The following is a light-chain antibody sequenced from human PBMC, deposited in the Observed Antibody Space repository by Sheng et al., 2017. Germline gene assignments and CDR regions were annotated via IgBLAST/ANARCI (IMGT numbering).Light chain of an antibody. Sequence: SALTQPASMSGSPGQSITISCTGTSSDIGGFNYVSWYQQHPGKAPKLIIYDVINRPSGVSNRFSGSKSGNTAFLTISGLQAEDEADYYCSSYSSSSALDVVFGGGTKLTVL. CDR1: SSDIGGFNY. CDR2: DVI. J-gene: IGLJ2*01. CDR3: SSYSSSSALDVV. V-gene: IGLV2-14*03.